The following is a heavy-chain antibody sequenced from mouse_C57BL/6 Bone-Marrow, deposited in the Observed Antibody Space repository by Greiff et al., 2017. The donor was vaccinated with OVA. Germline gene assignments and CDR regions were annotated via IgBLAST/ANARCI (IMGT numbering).Heavy chain of an antibody. V-gene: IGHV1-59*01. CDR2: IAPSDSYI. CDR3: AHYGSRLYLHY. Sequence: QVQLQQSGAELVMPGTSVKLSCKASGYTFTNYWMHWVKQRPGQGLEWIGVIAPSDSYINYNQKFKGRATLTVDTSSSTAYMHLSSLTSEDSAVYYCAHYGSRLYLHYWGQGTSLTVSS. J-gene: IGHJ2*02. D-gene: IGHD1-1*01. CDR1: GYTFTNYW.